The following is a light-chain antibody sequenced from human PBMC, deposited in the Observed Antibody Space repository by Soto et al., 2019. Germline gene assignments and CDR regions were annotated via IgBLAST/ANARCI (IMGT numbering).Light chain of an antibody. CDR3: QHFNSWPLL. Sequence: EIVMTQSPAMLSVSPGEIATLSCRASQNVNNRLAWYQQKAGQPPRLLIYGASTRATGIPARFSGSGSGTEFTLTISSLQSEDSAVYYCQHFNSWPLLFGQGTKVEIK. CDR1: QNVNNR. CDR2: GAS. J-gene: IGKJ1*01. V-gene: IGKV3-15*01.